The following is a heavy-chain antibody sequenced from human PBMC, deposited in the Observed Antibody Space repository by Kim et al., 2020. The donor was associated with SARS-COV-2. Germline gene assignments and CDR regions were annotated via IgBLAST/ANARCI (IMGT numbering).Heavy chain of an antibody. J-gene: IGHJ6*02. D-gene: IGHD2-2*01. Sequence: GGSLRLSCAASGFTFSDYYMNWIRQAPGKGLEWISYISSSSSYANYAESVKGRFTISRDNAKNSLYMQMNSLRAEDTAVYYCARKTGTRYFYYGMDVWGLGTTVTVSS. CDR3: ARKTGTRYFYYGMDV. CDR1: GFTFSDYY. CDR2: ISSSSSYA. V-gene: IGHV3-11*06.